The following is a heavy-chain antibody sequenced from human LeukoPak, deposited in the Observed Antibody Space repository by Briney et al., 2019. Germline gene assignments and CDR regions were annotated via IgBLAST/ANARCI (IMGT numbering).Heavy chain of an antibody. V-gene: IGHV4-4*09. CDR1: GGSISSHY. CDR2: IHSSGST. Sequence: SETLSLTCTVSGGSISSHYWSWIRQPPGKGLEWIGYIHSSGSTDYSPSLKSRVTISVDTSKNQFSLKLSSVTAADTAVYYCARRKGDSGYYSHWGQGTLVTVSS. D-gene: IGHD3-22*01. CDR3: ARRKGDSGYYSH. J-gene: IGHJ4*02.